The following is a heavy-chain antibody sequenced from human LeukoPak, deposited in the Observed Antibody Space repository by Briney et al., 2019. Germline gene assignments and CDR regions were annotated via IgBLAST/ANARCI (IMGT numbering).Heavy chain of an antibody. D-gene: IGHD3-22*01. V-gene: IGHV4-4*07. J-gene: IGHJ4*02. CDR2: IYTSGST. CDR1: GGSIRNYF. CDR3: ARESKSYDGSGFYHDY. Sequence: SETLSLTCTVSGGSIRNYFWSWIRQPAGKGLEWIGRIYTSGSTDYNPSLRSRVTMSVDTSRNQFSLKLTSVTAADTAVYYCARESKSYDGSGFYHDYWGQGTLVAVSS.